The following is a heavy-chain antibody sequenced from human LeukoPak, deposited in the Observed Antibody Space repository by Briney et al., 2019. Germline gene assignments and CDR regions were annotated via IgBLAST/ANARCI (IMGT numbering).Heavy chain of an antibody. CDR1: GGSISSGGYY. V-gene: IGHV4-30-2*01. CDR3: ARDRSSSSLAFQH. D-gene: IGHD6-6*01. J-gene: IGHJ1*01. Sequence: KTSETLSLTCTVSGGSISSGGYYWSWIRQPPGKGLEWIGYIYHSGSTYYNPSLKSRVTISVDRSKNQFSLKLSSVTAADTAVYYCARDRSSSSLAFQHWGQGTLVTVSS. CDR2: IYHSGST.